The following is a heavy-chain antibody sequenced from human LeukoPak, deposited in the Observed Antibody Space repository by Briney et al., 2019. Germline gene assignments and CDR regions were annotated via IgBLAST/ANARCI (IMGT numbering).Heavy chain of an antibody. CDR1: GFTFSSYS. Sequence: GGSLRLSCVGSGFTFSSYSMNWVRQAPGKGLEWVSYISSSSYIYYADSVKGRFTISRDNAKNSLYLQMNSLRAEDTAVYYCARGGLGSGPYYFDYWGQGTLVTVSS. CDR2: ISSSSYI. D-gene: IGHD6-19*01. V-gene: IGHV3-21*05. CDR3: ARGGLGSGPYYFDY. J-gene: IGHJ4*02.